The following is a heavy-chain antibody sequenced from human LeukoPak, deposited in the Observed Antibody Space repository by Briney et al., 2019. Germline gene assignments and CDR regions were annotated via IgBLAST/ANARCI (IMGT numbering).Heavy chain of an antibody. CDR1: GFTFDDYA. D-gene: IGHD6-19*01. J-gene: IGHJ6*02. V-gene: IGHV3-9*01. CDR3: AKDVVAGTHYYYGMDV. CDR2: ISWNSGGI. Sequence: GRSLRLSCAASGFTFDDYAMHWVQQAPGKGLEWVSGISWNSGGIGYADSVKGRFTISRDNAKNSLYLQMNSLRAEDTALYYCAKDVVAGTHYYYGMDVWGQGTTVTVSS.